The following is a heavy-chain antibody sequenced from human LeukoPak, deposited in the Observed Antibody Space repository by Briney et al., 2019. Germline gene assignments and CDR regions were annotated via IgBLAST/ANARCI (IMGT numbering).Heavy chain of an antibody. CDR3: ARDNNVDPTYSSSECYFDY. J-gene: IGHJ4*02. V-gene: IGHV3-21*01. D-gene: IGHD6-13*01. CDR2: ISSSSSYI. Sequence: PGGSLRLSCAASGFTFSSYSMNWVRQAPGKGLEWVSSISSSSSYIYYADSVKGRFTISRDNAKNSLYLQMNSLRAEDTAVYYCARDNNVDPTYSSSECYFDYWGQGTLVTVSS. CDR1: GFTFSSYS.